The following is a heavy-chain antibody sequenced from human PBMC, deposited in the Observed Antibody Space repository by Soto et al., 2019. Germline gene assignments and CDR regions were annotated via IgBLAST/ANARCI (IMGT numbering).Heavy chain of an antibody. V-gene: IGHV1-46*03. CDR2: INPSGGST. CDR3: ARAWYIVVVPAAKNPYFQH. J-gene: IGHJ1*01. CDR1: GYTFTSYY. Sequence: ASVKVSCKASGYTFTSYYMHWVRQAPGQGLEWMGIINPSGGSTSYAQKFQGRVTMTRDTSTSTVYMELSSLRSGDTAVYYCARAWYIVVVPAAKNPYFQHWGQGTLVTVSS. D-gene: IGHD2-2*01.